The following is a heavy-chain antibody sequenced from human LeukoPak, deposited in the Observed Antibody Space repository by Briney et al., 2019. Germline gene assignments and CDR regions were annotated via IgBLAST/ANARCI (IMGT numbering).Heavy chain of an antibody. CDR1: GFTFSSYA. CDR3: ARRGESTNYGDYRFDS. V-gene: IGHV3-30*04. D-gene: IGHD4-17*01. CDR2: ISYDGSNK. J-gene: IGHJ4*02. Sequence: TGGSLRLSCAASGFTFSSYAMHWVRQAPGKGLEWVAVISYDGSNKYYADSVKGRFTISRDNSKNTLYLQMNSLRVEDTAVYYCARRGESTNYGDYRFDSWGQGTLVTVSS.